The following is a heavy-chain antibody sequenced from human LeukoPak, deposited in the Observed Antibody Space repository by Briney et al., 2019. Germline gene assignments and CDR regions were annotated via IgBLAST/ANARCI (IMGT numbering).Heavy chain of an antibody. D-gene: IGHD3-9*01. CDR2: ISSRSYI. CDR3: ARGDILTGYYFFDY. Sequence: GGSLRLSCAASGFTFSSYSMNWVRQAPGKGLEWVSSISSRSYIYYADSVKGRFTISRDNAKNSLYLQMNSLRAEDTAVYYCARGDILTGYYFFDYWGQGTLVTVSS. V-gene: IGHV3-21*01. J-gene: IGHJ4*02. CDR1: GFTFSSYS.